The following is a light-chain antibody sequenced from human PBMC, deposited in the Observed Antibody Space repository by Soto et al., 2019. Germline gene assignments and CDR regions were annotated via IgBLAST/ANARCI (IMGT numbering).Light chain of an antibody. Sequence: EIVMTQSPATLSVSPGERATLSCRASQSVGTHLAWYQQKPGQAPRLLLYGASTRVTGIPARFSGSGSGTEFTLTISSLQSEDFAVYCCQQYNNWPRTFGQGTKVEIK. V-gene: IGKV3-15*01. CDR2: GAS. J-gene: IGKJ1*01. CDR1: QSVGTH. CDR3: QQYNNWPRT.